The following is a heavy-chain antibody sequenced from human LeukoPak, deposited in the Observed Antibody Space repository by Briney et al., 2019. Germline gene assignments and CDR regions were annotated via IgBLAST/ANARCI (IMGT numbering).Heavy chain of an antibody. CDR2: INPNSGGT. CDR3: ARDPITMVRGALSYYYYYMDV. V-gene: IGHV1-2*02. D-gene: IGHD3-10*01. J-gene: IGHJ6*03. CDR1: GYTFTGYY. Sequence: ASVKVSCKASGYTFTGYYMHWVRRAPGQGLEWMGWINPNSGGTNYAQKFQGRVTMTRDTSISTAYMELSRLRSDDTAVYYCARDPITMVRGALSYYYYYMDVWGKGTTVTISS.